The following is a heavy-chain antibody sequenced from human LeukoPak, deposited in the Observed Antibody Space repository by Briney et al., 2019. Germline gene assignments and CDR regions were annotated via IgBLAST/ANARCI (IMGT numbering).Heavy chain of an antibody. D-gene: IGHD7-27*01. J-gene: IGHJ6*02. V-gene: IGHV1-2*04. CDR2: INPNSGGT. Sequence: ASVKVSCKASGYTFTGYYMHWVRQAPGQGLEWMGWINPNSGGTNYAQKFQGWVTMTRDTSISTAYMELSRLRSDDTAVYYCARDLGTGYYYYSMDVWGQGTTVTVSS. CDR3: ARDLGTGYYYYSMDV. CDR1: GYTFTGYY.